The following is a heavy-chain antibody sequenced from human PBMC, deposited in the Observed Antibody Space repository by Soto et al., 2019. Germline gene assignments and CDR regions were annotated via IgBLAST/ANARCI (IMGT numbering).Heavy chain of an antibody. J-gene: IGHJ4*01. CDR3: ARLGGHYQAFDR. Sequence: NPSETLSLTCSVSDSPISSFYWGWFRQPPGQGLEWVGYVYYTGTTTYNPSLKSRVTISLDTSKSQFSLNLRSVTAADTAVYYCARLGGHYQAFDRWGQGTLVTVSS. D-gene: IGHD3-22*01. CDR1: DSPISSFY. V-gene: IGHV4-59*08. CDR2: VYYTGTT.